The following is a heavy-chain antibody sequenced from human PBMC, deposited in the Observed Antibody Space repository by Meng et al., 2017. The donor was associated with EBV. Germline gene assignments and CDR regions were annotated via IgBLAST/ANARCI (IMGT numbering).Heavy chain of an antibody. CDR3: ARVFPVHRGGSGSYRWSDP. J-gene: IGHJ5*02. Sequence: QLQLQESGPGLVKLSETLSLTCTVSGGLISSSSYYWGWIRQPPGKGLEWSGSIYYSGSTYYNPSLKRRVTISVDTSKNQFSRKLSSVTAADTAVYYCARVFPVHRGGSGSYRWSDPWGQGTLGTVSS. CDR1: GGLISSSSYY. D-gene: IGHD3-10*01. CDR2: IYYSGST. V-gene: IGHV4-39*07.